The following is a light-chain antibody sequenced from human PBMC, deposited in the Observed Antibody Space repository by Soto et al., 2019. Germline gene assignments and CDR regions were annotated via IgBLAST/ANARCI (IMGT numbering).Light chain of an antibody. CDR3: CSYAGSNSPYV. V-gene: IGLV2-23*01. CDR1: SSDIGTYNL. J-gene: IGLJ1*01. CDR2: EDS. Sequence: QSVLTQPASVSGSPGQSITISCTGTSSDIGTYNLVSWYQQHPGKAPKVMIYEDSKRPAGVSDRFTGPKSGNTASLTISGLQAGDEADYYCCSYAGSNSPYVFGTGTKVTVL.